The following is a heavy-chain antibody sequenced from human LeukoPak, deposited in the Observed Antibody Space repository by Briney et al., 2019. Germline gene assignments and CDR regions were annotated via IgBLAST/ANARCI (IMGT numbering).Heavy chain of an antibody. V-gene: IGHV4-59*01. Sequence: KTSETLSLTCAVYGGSFSGYYWSWIRQPPGKGLEWIGYIYYSGSTNYNPSLKSRVTISVDTSKNQFSLKLSSVTAADTAVYYCARVRSGNYPDYWGQGTLVTVSS. J-gene: IGHJ4*02. CDR2: IYYSGST. D-gene: IGHD3-22*01. CDR1: GGSFSGYY. CDR3: ARVRSGNYPDY.